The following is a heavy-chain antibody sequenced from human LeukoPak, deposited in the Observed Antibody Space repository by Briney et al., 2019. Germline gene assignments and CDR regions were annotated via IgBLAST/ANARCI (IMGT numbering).Heavy chain of an antibody. V-gene: IGHV4-30-4*01. CDR1: GGSISSGDYY. CDR2: MYYSGST. Sequence: KTSETLSLTCTVSGGSISSGDYYWSWIRQPPGKGLEWIAYMYYSGSTNYNPSLKSRVTISVDTSKNQFSLKLSSVTAADTAVYYCASWVAAAGTNWFDPWGQGTLVTVSS. CDR3: ASWVAAAGTNWFDP. J-gene: IGHJ5*02. D-gene: IGHD6-13*01.